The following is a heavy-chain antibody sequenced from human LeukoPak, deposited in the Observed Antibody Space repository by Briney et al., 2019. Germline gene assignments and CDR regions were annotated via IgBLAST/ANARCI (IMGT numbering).Heavy chain of an antibody. Sequence: WASVKVSCKASGYTFTSYDINWVRQATGQGLELMGWMNPNSGNTGYAQKFQGRVTMTRNTSISTAYMELSSLRSEDTAVCYCARGIDDYGEGHNWFDPWGQGTLVTVSS. CDR3: ARGIDDYGEGHNWFDP. D-gene: IGHD4-17*01. J-gene: IGHJ5*02. CDR1: GYTFTSYD. CDR2: MNPNSGNT. V-gene: IGHV1-8*01.